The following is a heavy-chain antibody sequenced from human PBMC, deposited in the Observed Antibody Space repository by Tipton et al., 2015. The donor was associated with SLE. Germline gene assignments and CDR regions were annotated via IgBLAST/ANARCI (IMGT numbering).Heavy chain of an antibody. J-gene: IGHJ4*02. CDR3: ARGNSGFDY. V-gene: IGHV4-30-2*05. CDR1: GGSISSGGYS. CDR2: IYHSGNT. D-gene: IGHD1-1*01. Sequence: LRLSCAVSGGSISSGGYSWSWIRQPPGKGLEWIGYIYHSGNTFYNPSLESRLTMSVDTSKNQFSLTLTSVTAADTAVYYCARGNSGFDYWGQGNLVTVSS.